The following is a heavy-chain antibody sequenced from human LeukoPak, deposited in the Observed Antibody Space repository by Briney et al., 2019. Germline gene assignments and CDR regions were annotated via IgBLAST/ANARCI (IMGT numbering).Heavy chain of an antibody. V-gene: IGHV1-18*01. CDR1: GYTFTSYG. J-gene: IGHJ5*02. CDR2: ISAYNGNT. Sequence: ASVRVSCKASGYTFTSYGISWVRQAPGQGLEWMGWISAYNGNTNYAQKLQGRVTMTTDTSTSTAYMELRSLRSDDTAVYYCAASVSPNWFDPWGQGTLVTVSS. CDR3: AASVSPNWFDP. D-gene: IGHD1-14*01.